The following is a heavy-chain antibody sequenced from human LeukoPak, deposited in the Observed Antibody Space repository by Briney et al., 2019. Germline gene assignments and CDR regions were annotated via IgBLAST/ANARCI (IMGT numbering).Heavy chain of an antibody. Sequence: ASVKVSCKSSGYNFRSYSMHWVRQAPGQSLEWMGWINSANGDTKYSAKFQGRITITRDTSASIAYMGLSSLTSEDTAIYYCARDRPTVTQRAYYFGLDVWGKGTTLTVSS. V-gene: IGHV1-3*01. CDR2: INSANGDT. D-gene: IGHD4-17*01. CDR1: GYNFRSYS. J-gene: IGHJ6*04. CDR3: ARDRPTVTQRAYYFGLDV.